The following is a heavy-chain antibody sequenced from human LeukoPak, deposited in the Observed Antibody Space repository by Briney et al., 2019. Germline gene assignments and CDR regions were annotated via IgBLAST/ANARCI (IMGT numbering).Heavy chain of an antibody. V-gene: IGHV3-74*01. CDR1: GFTFSSYW. D-gene: IGHD6-13*01. Sequence: GGSLRLSCAASGFTFSSYWMPWVRQAPGKGLVWVSRINTDGSSTSYADSVKGRFTISRDNAKNTLYLQMNSLRAEDTAVYYCAREESIAAATRDNWFDPWGQGTLVTVSS. CDR2: INTDGSST. J-gene: IGHJ5*02. CDR3: AREESIAAATRDNWFDP.